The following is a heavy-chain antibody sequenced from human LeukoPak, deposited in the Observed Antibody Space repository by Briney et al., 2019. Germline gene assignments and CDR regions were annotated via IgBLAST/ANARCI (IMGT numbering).Heavy chain of an antibody. J-gene: IGHJ4*02. V-gene: IGHV4-38-2*02. CDR2: IYYSGST. Sequence: PSETLSLTCSVSGYSISSAYYWGWIRQPPGKGLEWIGSIYYSGSTYYNPSLKSRVTISVDTSKNQFSLKLSSVTAADTAVYYCARGRVVPAAVFDYWGQGTLVTVSS. CDR3: ARGRVVPAAVFDY. CDR1: GYSISSAYY. D-gene: IGHD2-2*01.